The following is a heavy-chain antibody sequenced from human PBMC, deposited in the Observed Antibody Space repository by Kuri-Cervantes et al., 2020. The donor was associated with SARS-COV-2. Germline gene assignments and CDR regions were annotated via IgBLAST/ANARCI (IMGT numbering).Heavy chain of an antibody. CDR1: GFTFSSYA. Sequence: GGSLRLSCAASGFTFSSYAMNWVRQAPGKGLEWVGRIKSKTDGGTTDYAAPVKGRFTISRDDSKNTLYLQMNSLKTEDTAVYYCTMGIPAAREDYYYYGIDVWGQGTTVTVSS. CDR2: IKSKTDGGTT. CDR3: TMGIPAAREDYYYYGIDV. J-gene: IGHJ6*02. D-gene: IGHD2-2*01. V-gene: IGHV3-15*07.